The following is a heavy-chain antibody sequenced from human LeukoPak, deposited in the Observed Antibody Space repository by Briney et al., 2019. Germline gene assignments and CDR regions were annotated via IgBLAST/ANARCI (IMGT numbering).Heavy chain of an antibody. CDR2: IIPILGIA. J-gene: IGHJ4*02. CDR3: ARGKVVTAGQFGY. CDR1: GGAFSSYA. Sequence: VASVKVSCMASGGAFSSYAMSWVRQAPGQGLEWLGRIIPILGIANYAQKFQGRVTITADKSTSTAYMELSSLRSEDTAVYYCARGKVVTAGQFGYWGQGTLVTVSS. V-gene: IGHV1-69*04. D-gene: IGHD2-21*02.